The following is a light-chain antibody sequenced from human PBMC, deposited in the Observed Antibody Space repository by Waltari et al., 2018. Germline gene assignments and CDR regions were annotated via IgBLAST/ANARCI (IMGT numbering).Light chain of an antibody. V-gene: IGKV1-8*01. CDR2: ASS. J-gene: IGKJ4*01. CDR1: QHISSY. CDR3: QQYYNYPFT. Sequence: AIRMTQSPSSLSASTGDGVTITFRASQHISSYLAWYQQTSGKAPTLLIFASSTVPTGVPSRFSGGGSGKDRTLTISRLQSEDVGTYYWQQYYNYPFTFGGGTKVEL.